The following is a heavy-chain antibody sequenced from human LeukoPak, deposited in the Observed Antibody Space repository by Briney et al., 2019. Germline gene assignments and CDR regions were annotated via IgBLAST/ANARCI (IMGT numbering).Heavy chain of an antibody. Sequence: SVKVSCKASGGTFSNYAINWVRQAPGQGLEWMGGITPIFGTANYAQRFQGRVTITADESTSTAYMELSRLRSEDTAVYYCARWAGYCSITNCYTAFDFWGQGTLVTVSS. D-gene: IGHD2-2*02. J-gene: IGHJ4*02. CDR1: GGTFSNYA. V-gene: IGHV1-69*13. CDR3: ARWAGYCSITNCYTAFDF. CDR2: ITPIFGTA.